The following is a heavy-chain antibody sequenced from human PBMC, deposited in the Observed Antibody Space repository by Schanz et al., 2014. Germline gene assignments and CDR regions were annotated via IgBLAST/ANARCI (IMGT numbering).Heavy chain of an antibody. CDR3: ASDYNYFETEAP. CDR1: GFTFRVFA. D-gene: IGHD3-16*01. Sequence: VQLLESGGGLVQPGRSLRLSCAASGFTFRVFAMNWVRQAPGKGLEWVAVISYDGNNEDYADSVKGRFSISRDNSQNTLYLQMDSLRAEDTAVYYCASDYNYFETEAPWGQGTLVTVSS. V-gene: IGHV3-30*03. CDR2: ISYDGNNE. J-gene: IGHJ5*02.